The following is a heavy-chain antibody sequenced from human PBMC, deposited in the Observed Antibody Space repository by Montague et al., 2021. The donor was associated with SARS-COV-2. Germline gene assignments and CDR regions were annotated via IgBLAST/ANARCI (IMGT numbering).Heavy chain of an antibody. D-gene: IGHD2-15*01. V-gene: IGHV4-31*03. Sequence: TLSLTCTVSGGSISSGGYYWSWIRQHPGKGLEWIGYIYYSGSTYYNPSLKSRVTISVDTSKNQFSLKLSSVTAADTAVYYCARVLGGDCSGGSCYRGWYFDLWGRGTLVTVSS. CDR1: GGSISSGGYY. CDR3: ARVLGGDCSGGSCYRGWYFDL. J-gene: IGHJ2*01. CDR2: IYYSGST.